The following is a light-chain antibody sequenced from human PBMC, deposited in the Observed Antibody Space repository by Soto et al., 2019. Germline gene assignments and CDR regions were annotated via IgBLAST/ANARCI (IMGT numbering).Light chain of an antibody. CDR1: SSNIGNKY. J-gene: IGLJ2*01. V-gene: IGLV1-51*02. CDR2: ENN. Sequence: SVLTQPPSVSVAPGQKVTISCPGSSSNIGNKYVSWYQQLPGTAPKLLIEENNKRPSGIPDRFSGSKSGTSATLGITGRPTGDESDYDCGSWESSLSAVVFGGGTQVTVL. CDR3: GSWESSLSAVV.